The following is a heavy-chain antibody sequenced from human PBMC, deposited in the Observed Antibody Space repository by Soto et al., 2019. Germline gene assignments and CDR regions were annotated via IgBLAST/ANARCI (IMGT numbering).Heavy chain of an antibody. CDR3: AREGGDYDILTGPDY. V-gene: IGHV1-3*01. CDR1: GYTFTSYA. Sequence: ASVKVSCKASGYTFTSYAMHWVRQAPGQRLEWMGWINAGNGNTKYSQKFQGRVTITRATSASTAYMELSSLRSEDTAVYYCAREGGDYDILTGPDYWGQGTLVTVSS. CDR2: INAGNGNT. J-gene: IGHJ4*02. D-gene: IGHD3-9*01.